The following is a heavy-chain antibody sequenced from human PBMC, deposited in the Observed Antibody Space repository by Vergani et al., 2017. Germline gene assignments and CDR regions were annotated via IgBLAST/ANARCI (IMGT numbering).Heavy chain of an antibody. Sequence: VQLVESGGGLVKPGGSLRLSCAASGFTFSSYGMHWVRQAPGKGLEWVAVIWYDGSNKYYADSVKGRFTISRDNSKSTLYLQMNSLRAEDTAVYYCARDHSASSWYYYYYYMDVWGKGTTVTVSS. CDR1: GFTFSSYG. CDR3: ARDHSASSWYYYYYYMDV. CDR2: IWYDGSNK. V-gene: IGHV3-33*08. J-gene: IGHJ6*03. D-gene: IGHD6-13*01.